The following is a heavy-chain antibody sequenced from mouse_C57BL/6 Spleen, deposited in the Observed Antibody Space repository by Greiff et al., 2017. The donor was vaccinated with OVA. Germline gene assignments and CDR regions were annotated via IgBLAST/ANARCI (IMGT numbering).Heavy chain of an antibody. V-gene: IGHV1-26*01. J-gene: IGHJ1*03. CDR1: GYTFTDYY. Sequence: VQLQQSGPELVKPGASVKISCKASGYTFTDYYMNWVKQSHGKSLEWIGDINPNNGGTSYNQKFKGKATLTVDKSSSTAYMELRSLTSEDSAVYYCASAYGGNYVYFDVWGTGTTVTVSS. CDR2: INPNNGGT. CDR3: ASAYGGNYVYFDV. D-gene: IGHD2-1*01.